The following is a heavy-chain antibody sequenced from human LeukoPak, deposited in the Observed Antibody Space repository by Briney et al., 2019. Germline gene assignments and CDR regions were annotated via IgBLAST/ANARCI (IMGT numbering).Heavy chain of an antibody. V-gene: IGHV1-46*01. CDR3: ASRYYYGSGSYYSLDY. Sequence: ASVKVSCKASGYTFTSYYMHWVRQAPGQGLEWMGIINPSGGSTSYAQKFQGRVTMTRGTSTSTVYMELSSLRSEDTAVYYCASRYYYGSGSYYSLDYWGQGTLVTVSS. D-gene: IGHD3-10*01. CDR2: INPSGGST. J-gene: IGHJ4*02. CDR1: GYTFTSYY.